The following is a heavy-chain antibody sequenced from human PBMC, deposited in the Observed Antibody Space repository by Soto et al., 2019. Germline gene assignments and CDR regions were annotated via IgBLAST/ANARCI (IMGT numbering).Heavy chain of an antibody. J-gene: IGHJ5*02. D-gene: IGHD3-3*01. CDR3: ARLGDDFWSGYYNLWFDP. CDR1: GGSISSSSYY. CDR2: IYYSGST. V-gene: IGHV4-39*01. Sequence: SETLSLTCTVSGGSISSSSYYWGWIRQPPGKGLEWIGSIYYSGSTYYNPSLKSRVTISVDTSKNQFSLKLSSVTAADTAVYYCARLGDDFWSGYYNLWFDPWGQGTRVTVSS.